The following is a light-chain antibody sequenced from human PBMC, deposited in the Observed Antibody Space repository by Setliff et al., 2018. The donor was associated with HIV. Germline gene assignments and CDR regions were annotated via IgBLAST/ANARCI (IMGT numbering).Light chain of an antibody. CDR1: NSNIGTNY. CDR3: QSYDSSLSGYV. J-gene: IGLJ1*01. CDR2: RNS. V-gene: IGLV1-47*01. Sequence: QSALTQPFSASGTPGQTITISCSGSNSNIGTNYVCWYQQLPGTAPKLLIFRNSQRPSGVPDRFSGSKSGTSASLAITGLQAEDEADYHCQSYDSSLSGYVFGTGTKVTVL.